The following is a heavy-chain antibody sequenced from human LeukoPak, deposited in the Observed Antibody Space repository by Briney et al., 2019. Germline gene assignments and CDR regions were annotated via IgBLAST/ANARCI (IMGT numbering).Heavy chain of an antibody. CDR3: AKDPAMANEYYFDY. D-gene: IGHD5-18*01. CDR1: GFTFSSYA. J-gene: IGHJ4*02. CDR2: ISGSGGST. Sequence: GGSLRLSCAASGFTFSSYAMSWVRQAPGKGLEWVSAISGSGGSTYYADSVKGRFTISRDNSKNTLYLQMNGLRAEDTAVYYCAKDPAMANEYYFDYWGQGTLVTVSS. V-gene: IGHV3-23*01.